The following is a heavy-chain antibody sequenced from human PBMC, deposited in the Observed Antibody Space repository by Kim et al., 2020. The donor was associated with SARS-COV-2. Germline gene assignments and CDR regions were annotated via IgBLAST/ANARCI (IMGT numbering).Heavy chain of an antibody. Sequence: GGSLRLSCAASGFTFSTNWMSWVRQAPGKGLEWVANIKEDGSEKYYVESVTGRFTISRDNARDSLYLHMNSLRGEDTAVYYCAKGPRWGAGTLVTVSS. CDR1: GFTFSTNW. CDR3: AKGPR. CDR2: IKEDGSEK. V-gene: IGHV3-7*01. J-gene: IGHJ1*01.